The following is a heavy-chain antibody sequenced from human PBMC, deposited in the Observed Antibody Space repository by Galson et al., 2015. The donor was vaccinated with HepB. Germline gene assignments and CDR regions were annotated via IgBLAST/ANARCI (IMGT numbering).Heavy chain of an antibody. CDR2: IWYDGSNK. D-gene: IGHD3-22*01. Sequence: SLRLSCAASGFTFSSYGMHWVRQAPGKGLEWVAVIWYDGSNKYYADSVKGRFTISRDNSKNTLYLQMNSLRAEDTAVYYCARVVYYYDSSGYYSWPYFDYWGQGTLVTVSS. V-gene: IGHV3-33*01. CDR3: ARVVYYYDSSGYYSWPYFDY. CDR1: GFTFSSYG. J-gene: IGHJ4*02.